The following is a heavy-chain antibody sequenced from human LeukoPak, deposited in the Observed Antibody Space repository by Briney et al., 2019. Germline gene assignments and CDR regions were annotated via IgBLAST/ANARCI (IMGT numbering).Heavy chain of an antibody. CDR3: AREKYSSGWYYFDY. Sequence: SETLSLTCTVSGGSISSYYWSWIRQPAGKGLEWIGRIYTSGSTNYNPSLKSRVTTSVDTSKNQFSLQLNSVTPEDTAVYYCAREKYSSGWYYFDYWGQGTLVTVSS. CDR1: GGSISSYY. CDR2: IYTSGST. J-gene: IGHJ4*02. D-gene: IGHD6-19*01. V-gene: IGHV4-4*07.